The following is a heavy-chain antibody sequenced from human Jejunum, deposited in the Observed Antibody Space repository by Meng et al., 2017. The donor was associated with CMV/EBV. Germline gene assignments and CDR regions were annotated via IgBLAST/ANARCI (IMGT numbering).Heavy chain of an antibody. CDR3: ARLAAGINWFDP. J-gene: IGHJ5*02. D-gene: IGHD6-19*01. V-gene: IGHV4-31*03. CDR2: IYHSGST. Sequence: QVQLQESGPGLVKPSQTLSLTCTVSGGSMSSGGYYWSWIRQHPGKGLEWIGYIYHSGSTYYNPSLKSRVTISIDTSKNQFSLKLSSVTAADTAVYYCARLAAGINWFDPWGQGTLVTVSS. CDR1: GGSMSSGGYY.